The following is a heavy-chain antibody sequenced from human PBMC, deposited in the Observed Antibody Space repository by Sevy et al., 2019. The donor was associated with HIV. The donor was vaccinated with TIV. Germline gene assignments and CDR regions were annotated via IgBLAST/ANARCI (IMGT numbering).Heavy chain of an antibody. CDR3: ARHWFDPIIVSGYCSGGSCYSWFDP. Sequence: SETLSLTCTVSGGSISSSSYYWGWIRQPPGKGLEWIGSIYYSGSTYYNPSLKSRVTISVDTSKNQFSLKLSSVTAADTAVYYCARHWFDPIIVSGYCSGGSCYSWFDPWGQGTLVTVSS. CDR1: GGSISSSSYY. D-gene: IGHD2-15*01. V-gene: IGHV4-39*01. CDR2: IYYSGST. J-gene: IGHJ5*02.